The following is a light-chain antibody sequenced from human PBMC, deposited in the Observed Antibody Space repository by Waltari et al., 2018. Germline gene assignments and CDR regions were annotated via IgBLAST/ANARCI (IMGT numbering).Light chain of an antibody. CDR2: DAS. CDR1: QSIGGH. J-gene: IGKJ2*01. V-gene: IGKV3-15*01. CDR3: QQYNHWYT. Sequence: EIGITQSPAILSVSPGERATLSCRASQSIGGHLAWYQQKLGQAPRLLIYDASIRATGIPARFSSSGSGTEFTLTINSLQSEDFAVYYCQQYNHWYTFGQGTKLEIK.